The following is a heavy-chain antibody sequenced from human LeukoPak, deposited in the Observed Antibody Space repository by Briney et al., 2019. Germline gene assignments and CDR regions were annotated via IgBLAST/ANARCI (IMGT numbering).Heavy chain of an antibody. CDR2: IRFTGSYI. J-gene: IGHJ4*02. Sequence: PGGSLRLSCAASGFTFSSYSMNWVRQAPGRGLEWVSSIRFTGSYIYYADSVKGRYTISRDNARNTLYLQMNSLRVEDTAIYYCVRGTNDWTGIDYWGQGTLVTVSS. V-gene: IGHV3-21*01. D-gene: IGHD2-8*01. CDR3: VRGTNDWTGIDY. CDR1: GFTFSSYS.